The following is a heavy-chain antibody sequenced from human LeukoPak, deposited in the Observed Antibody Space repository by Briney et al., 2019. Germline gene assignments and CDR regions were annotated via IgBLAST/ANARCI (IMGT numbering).Heavy chain of an antibody. V-gene: IGHV1-18*01. D-gene: IGHD6-19*01. CDR1: GYTFSTYG. Sequence: ASVKVSCKASGYTFSTYGINWVRQAPGQGLEWMAWISAYNGNTNYAQKFQGRVTMTTDTSTSTAYMELKSLRSDDTAVYYCARDPRKTYSSGWYYFDYWGQGTLVTVSS. J-gene: IGHJ4*02. CDR2: ISAYNGNT. CDR3: ARDPRKTYSSGWYYFDY.